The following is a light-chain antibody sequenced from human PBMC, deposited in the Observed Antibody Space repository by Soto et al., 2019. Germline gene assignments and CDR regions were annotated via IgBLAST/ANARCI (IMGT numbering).Light chain of an antibody. CDR3: SSYTGSYHYV. J-gene: IGLJ1*01. CDR1: SSDVGGYND. CDR2: EVT. Sequence: QSVLAQPASVSGSPGQSITISCTGTSSDVGGYNDVSWYQQHPGKGPKLMIYEVTNRPSGVSFRFSGSKPGNTASLTISGLQAEDEADYYCSSYTGSYHYVFGTGTKVTVL. V-gene: IGLV2-14*01.